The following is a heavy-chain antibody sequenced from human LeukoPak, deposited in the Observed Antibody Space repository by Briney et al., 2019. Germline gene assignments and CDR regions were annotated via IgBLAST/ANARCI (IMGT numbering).Heavy chain of an antibody. Sequence: GGSLRLSCAASGFTFSSYSMDWVRQAPGKGLEWVSSISSSSSYIYYADSVKGRFTISRDNAKNSLYLQMNSLRAEDTAVYYCARDPVGAIDYWGQGTLVTVSS. CDR2: ISSSSSYI. J-gene: IGHJ4*02. D-gene: IGHD1-26*01. V-gene: IGHV3-21*01. CDR1: GFTFSSYS. CDR3: ARDPVGAIDY.